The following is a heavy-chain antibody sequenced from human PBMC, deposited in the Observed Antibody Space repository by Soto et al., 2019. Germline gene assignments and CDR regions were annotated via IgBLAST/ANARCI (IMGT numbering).Heavy chain of an antibody. V-gene: IGHV4-34*01. J-gene: IGHJ6*02. CDR3: ARGRKGGGGYYYYGMDV. CDR1: CGSFSGYY. D-gene: IGHD1-26*01. CDR2: INHSGST. Sequence: SETLSLTCAVYCGSFSGYYWSWIRQPPGKGLEWIGEINHSGSTNYNPSLKSRVTISVDTSKNQFSLKLSSVTAADTAVYYCARGRKGGGGYYYYGMDVWGQGTTVTVSS.